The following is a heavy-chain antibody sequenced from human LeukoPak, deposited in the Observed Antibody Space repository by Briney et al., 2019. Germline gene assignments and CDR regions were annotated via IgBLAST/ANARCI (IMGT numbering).Heavy chain of an antibody. CDR1: GFSLSTNGMG. J-gene: IGHJ4*02. D-gene: IGHD6-6*01. Sequence: SGPTLVKPTQTLTLTRTFSGFSLSTNGMGVGWIRQPPGKALEWLALIYWDDDKRYSPSLKSRLTITTDTSKNQVVLIMTNMDPVDTATYYCAHRIASRRIFNSWGQGTLVTVSS. CDR2: IYWDDDK. CDR3: AHRIASRRIFNS. V-gene: IGHV2-5*02.